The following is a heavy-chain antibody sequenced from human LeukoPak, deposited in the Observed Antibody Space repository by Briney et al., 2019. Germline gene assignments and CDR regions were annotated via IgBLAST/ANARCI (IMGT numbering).Heavy chain of an antibody. CDR2: INHSGST. CDR1: GGSFSGYY. D-gene: IGHD6-13*01. CDR3: ARVRSQQLPPWYFDL. Sequence: SETLSLTCAVYGGSFSGYYWSWIRQPPGKGLEWIGEINHSGSTNYNPSLKSRVTISVDTSKNQFSLKLSSVTAADTAVYYCARVRSQQLPPWYFDLWGRGTLVTVSS. J-gene: IGHJ2*01. V-gene: IGHV4-34*01.